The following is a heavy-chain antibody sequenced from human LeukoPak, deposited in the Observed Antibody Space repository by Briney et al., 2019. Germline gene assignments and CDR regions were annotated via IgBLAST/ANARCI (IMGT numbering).Heavy chain of an antibody. CDR1: GGSISSYY. CDR2: IYYSGST. V-gene: IGHV4-59*01. D-gene: IGHD2-21*02. Sequence: SETLSLTCTVSGGSISSYYWSWIRQPPGRGLEWIGYIYYSGSTNYNPSLKSRVTISVDTSKNQFSLKLSSVTAADTAVYYCARVSLTCGGDCYYDYWGQGTLVTVSS. J-gene: IGHJ4*02. CDR3: ARVSLTCGGDCYYDY.